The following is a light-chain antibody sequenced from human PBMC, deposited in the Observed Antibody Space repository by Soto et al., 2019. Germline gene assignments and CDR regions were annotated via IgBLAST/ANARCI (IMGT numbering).Light chain of an antibody. Sequence: EILLTQSPATLSSSPGERATLSCRASQSVSSYLAWYQQKPGQAPRLLIYDASNRAPGLPSRFIGSGSGTAFSPPISSLVHADFAVSYCRQRYNWYPWTFGQGTKVDNK. CDR3: RQRYNWYPWT. CDR1: QSVSSY. J-gene: IGKJ1*01. CDR2: DAS. V-gene: IGKV3-11*01.